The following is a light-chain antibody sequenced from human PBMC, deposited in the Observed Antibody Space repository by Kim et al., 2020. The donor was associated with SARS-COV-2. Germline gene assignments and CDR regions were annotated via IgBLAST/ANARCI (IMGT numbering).Light chain of an antibody. CDR3: QQSHTAPLLT. CDR2: AGS. CDR1: QSISSY. J-gene: IGKJ4*01. Sequence: DIQMTQSPSSLSASVGDRVTIACRASQSISSYLNWYQQKPGKAPKLLIYAGSSLQSGVPSRFSGSGSGTDFTLTISSLQPEDFATYYCQQSHTAPLLTFGGGTKVDIK. V-gene: IGKV1-39*01.